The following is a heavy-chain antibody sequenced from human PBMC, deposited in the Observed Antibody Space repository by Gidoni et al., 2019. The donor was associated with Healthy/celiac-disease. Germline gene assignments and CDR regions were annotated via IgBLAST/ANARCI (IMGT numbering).Heavy chain of an antibody. CDR3: ARDPLGLGTTDGMDV. D-gene: IGHD4-17*01. CDR1: GFPVSSNY. V-gene: IGHV3-53*02. Sequence: EVQLVETGGGLIQPGGSLRLSCAASGFPVSSNYMSWVRQAPGKGLEWVSVIYSGGSTYYADSVKGRFTISRDNSKNTLYLQMNSRRAEDTAVYYCARDPLGLGTTDGMDVWGQGTTVTVSS. J-gene: IGHJ6*02. CDR2: IYSGGST.